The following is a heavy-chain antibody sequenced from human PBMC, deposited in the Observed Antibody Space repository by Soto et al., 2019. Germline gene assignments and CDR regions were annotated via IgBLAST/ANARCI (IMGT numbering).Heavy chain of an antibody. Sequence: QVQLQESGPGLVKPSDTLSLTCAVSGYSISSSNWWSWIRQPPGKGLEWIGYIYYSGTTYYNPSLKSRVTMSVETSKNQFSLKLTSVTAVDTAVYYCARREIQGPIDYWGQGTRVTVSS. J-gene: IGHJ4*02. CDR2: IYYSGTT. CDR1: GYSISSSNW. V-gene: IGHV4-28*01. D-gene: IGHD1-26*01. CDR3: ARREIQGPIDY.